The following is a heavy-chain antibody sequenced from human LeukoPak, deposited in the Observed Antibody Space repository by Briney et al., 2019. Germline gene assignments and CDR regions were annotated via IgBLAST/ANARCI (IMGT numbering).Heavy chain of an antibody. CDR3: VKDVGGSYAFDY. Sequence: GGSLRLSCSASGFTFSRYAMHWVRQAPGKGLEYVSGINDDGGRTHYGDSVKGRFSISRDNSKNTLHLQMSTLRAEDTALYYCVKDVGGSYAFDYWGQGILVTVAS. CDR1: GFTFSRYA. CDR2: INDDGGRT. V-gene: IGHV3-64D*09. D-gene: IGHD1-26*01. J-gene: IGHJ4*02.